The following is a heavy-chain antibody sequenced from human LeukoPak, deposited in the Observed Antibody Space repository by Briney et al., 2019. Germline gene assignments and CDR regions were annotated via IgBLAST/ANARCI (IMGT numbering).Heavy chain of an antibody. CDR1: GFTFDDYG. D-gene: IGHD2-15*01. J-gene: IGHJ4*02. CDR3: ARVRRVCSGGSCYRHFDY. CDR2: INWNGGST. V-gene: IGHV3-20*04. Sequence: GGSLRPSCAASGFTFDDYGMSWVRQAPGKGLEWVSGINWNGGSTGYADSVKGRFTISRDNAKNSLYLQMNSLRAEDTALYYCARVRRVCSGGSCYRHFDYWGQGTLVTVSS.